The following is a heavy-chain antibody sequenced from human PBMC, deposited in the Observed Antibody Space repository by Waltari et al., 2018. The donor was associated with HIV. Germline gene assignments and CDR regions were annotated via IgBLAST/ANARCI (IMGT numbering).Heavy chain of an antibody. D-gene: IGHD3-10*01. Sequence: QVQLRESGPGVVEPSGTLSLTCDVSGGSIANTNWWNWVRQSPEKGLEWIGEIYHSGTDNYNPSLESRVTMSVDKSKNQFSLKLTSVTVADTAIYHCARDRHLMRGVITWFDPWGQGTLVTVSS. CDR1: GGSIANTNW. V-gene: IGHV4-4*02. J-gene: IGHJ5*02. CDR2: IYHSGTD. CDR3: ARDRHLMRGVITWFDP.